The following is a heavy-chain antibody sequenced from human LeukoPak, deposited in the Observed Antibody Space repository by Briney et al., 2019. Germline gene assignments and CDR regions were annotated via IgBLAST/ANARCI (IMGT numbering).Heavy chain of an antibody. J-gene: IGHJ3*02. CDR3: ARGNHHALDI. CDR2: INPNSGGT. D-gene: IGHD1-14*01. Sequence: ASVKVSCKASGYTFTGYYMHWVRQAPGQGLEWKGWINPNSGGTNYAQKFQGRVTMTRNTSISTAYMELSGLKFEDTAVYYCARGNHHALDIWGQGTMVTVSS. V-gene: IGHV1-2*02. CDR1: GYTFTGYY.